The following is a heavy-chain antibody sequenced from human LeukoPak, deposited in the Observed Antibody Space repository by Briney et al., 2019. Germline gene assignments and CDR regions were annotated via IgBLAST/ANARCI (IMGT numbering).Heavy chain of an antibody. V-gene: IGHV1-18*04. CDR1: GYTFTGYY. D-gene: IGHD6-13*01. CDR2: ISAYNGNT. CDR3: ARDVGIAADIDY. Sequence: ASVKVSCKASGYTFTGYYMHWVRQAPGQGLEWMGWISAYNGNTNYAQKLQGRVTMTTDTSTSTAYMELRSLRSDDTAVYYCARDVGIAADIDYWGQGTLVTVSS. J-gene: IGHJ4*02.